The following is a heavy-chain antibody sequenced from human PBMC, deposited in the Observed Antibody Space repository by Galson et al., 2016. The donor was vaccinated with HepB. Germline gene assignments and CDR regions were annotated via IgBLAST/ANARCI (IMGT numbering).Heavy chain of an antibody. CDR3: AKNSRGFPPDY. J-gene: IGHJ4*02. Sequence: SLRLSCAVSEFTFSNYAMTWVRQAPGKGLEWVSVISGSGGSTYYADSVKGRFTISRDSSKNSLYLQMNSLRADDTAIYYCAKNSRGFPPDYWGQGTLVTVSS. D-gene: IGHD3-22*01. V-gene: IGHV3-23*01. CDR2: ISGSGGST. CDR1: EFTFSNYA.